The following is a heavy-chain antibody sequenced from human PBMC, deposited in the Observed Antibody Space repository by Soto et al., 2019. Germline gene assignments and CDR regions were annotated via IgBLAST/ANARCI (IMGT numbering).Heavy chain of an antibody. CDR1: GFTFSSYA. Sequence: GGSLRLSCAASGFTFSSYAMHWVRQAPGKGLEWVAVISYDGSNKYYADSVKGRFTISRDNSKNTLYLQMNSLRAEDTAVYYCARGGGHYHYGSGSFGYYYYGMDVWGQGTTVTVSS. CDR2: ISYDGSNK. J-gene: IGHJ6*02. V-gene: IGHV3-30-3*01. CDR3: ARGGGHYHYGSGSFGYYYYGMDV. D-gene: IGHD3-10*01.